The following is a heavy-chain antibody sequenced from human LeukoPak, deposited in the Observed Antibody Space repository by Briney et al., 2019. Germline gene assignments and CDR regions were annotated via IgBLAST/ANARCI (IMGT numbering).Heavy chain of an antibody. J-gene: IGHJ4*02. V-gene: IGHV5-51*01. Sequence: GESLKISCKGSGYSFTTYWIGWVRQMPGKGLEWMGIIYPGDSDTRYSPSFQGQVSISAAKSISTAYLQWSSLKASDTAMYYCERGSSYLAHFDYWGQGTLVTVSS. CDR1: GYSFTTYW. D-gene: IGHD1-26*01. CDR2: IYPGDSDT. CDR3: ERGSSYLAHFDY.